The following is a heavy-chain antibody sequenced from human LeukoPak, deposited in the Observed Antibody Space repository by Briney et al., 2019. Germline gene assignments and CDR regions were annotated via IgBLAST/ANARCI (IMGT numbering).Heavy chain of an antibody. J-gene: IGHJ3*02. CDR3: ARYCPGGNCYSNRGAFGI. Sequence: PSETLSLTCTVSGGSVSGDPYYWSWIRQPPGKGPEWIGHISYSGSVNSNPSLRSRVTASIDTSKNQFSLKLSSVTDADTAVYYCARYCPGGNCYSNRGAFGIWGRGTMVTVSS. CDR2: ISYSGSV. D-gene: IGHD2-15*01. V-gene: IGHV4-61*01. CDR1: GGSVSGDPYY.